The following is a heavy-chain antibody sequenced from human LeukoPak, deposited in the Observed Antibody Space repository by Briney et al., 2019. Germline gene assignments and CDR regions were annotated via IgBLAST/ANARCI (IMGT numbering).Heavy chain of an antibody. V-gene: IGHV3-23*01. J-gene: IGHJ4*02. D-gene: IGHD5-24*01. CDR3: AKSGYNRFDY. Sequence: GGSLGLSCAASGFSFSIYAMSWARQAPGKGLEWVSSISGSGSGGSTYYADSVKGRFTISRDNSKNTLYLQMNSLIAEDTAVYYCAKSGYNRFDYWGQGTRVTVSS. CDR2: ISGSGSGGST. CDR1: GFSFSIYA.